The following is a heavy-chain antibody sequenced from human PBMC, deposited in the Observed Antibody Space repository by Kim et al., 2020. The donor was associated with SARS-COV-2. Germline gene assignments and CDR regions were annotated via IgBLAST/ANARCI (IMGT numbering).Heavy chain of an antibody. D-gene: IGHD3-10*01. CDR2: ISYDGSNK. J-gene: IGHJ6*02. V-gene: IGHV3-30*18. Sequence: GGSLRLSCAASGFTFSSYGMHWVRQAPGKGLEWVAVISYDGSNKYYADSVKGRFTISRDNSKNTLYLQMNSLRAEDTAVYYCAKDLKGGSGSYTKDYYYYGMDVWVQGTTVTVSS. CDR1: GFTFSSYG. CDR3: AKDLKGGSGSYTKDYYYYGMDV.